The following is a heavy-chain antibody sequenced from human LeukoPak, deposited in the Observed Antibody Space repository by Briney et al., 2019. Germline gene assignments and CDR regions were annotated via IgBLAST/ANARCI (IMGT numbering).Heavy chain of an antibody. Sequence: GGSLRLSCAASGFTFSDSAMHWVRQASGKGLEWVGHIRTKANSYASTYAASVKGRFTISRDDAKNTAYLRMISLKAEDTAVYYCMGYYGSGTYYSGDYYYGMDVWGQGTTVTVSS. V-gene: IGHV3-73*01. CDR1: GFTFSDSA. J-gene: IGHJ6*02. CDR2: IRTKANSYAS. CDR3: MGYYGSGTYYSGDYYYGMDV. D-gene: IGHD3-10*01.